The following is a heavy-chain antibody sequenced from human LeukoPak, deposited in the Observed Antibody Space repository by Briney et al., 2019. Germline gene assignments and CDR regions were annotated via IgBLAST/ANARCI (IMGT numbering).Heavy chain of an antibody. Sequence: LGASVKVSCKASGYTFTSYYMHWVRQAPGQGLEWMGIINPSGGSTSYAQKFQGRVTMTRDTSTSTVYMELSRLTSDDTAVYYCARRYCSSTSCFNYYSSYMDVWGKGTTVTVSS. CDR1: GYTFTSYY. CDR3: ARRYCSSTSCFNYYSSYMDV. J-gene: IGHJ6*03. D-gene: IGHD2-2*01. CDR2: INPSGGST. V-gene: IGHV1-46*01.